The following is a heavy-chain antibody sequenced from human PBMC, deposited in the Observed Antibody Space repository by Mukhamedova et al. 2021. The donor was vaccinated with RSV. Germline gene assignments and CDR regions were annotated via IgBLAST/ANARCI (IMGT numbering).Heavy chain of an antibody. V-gene: IGHV3-13*01. CDR2: IGRTGDT. CDR3: ARGLRGGLDP. D-gene: IGHD2-21*01. Sequence: EWVSSIGRTGDTYYSGSVKGRFTISRENAKTSFYLQLNTLSAGDTAVYYCARGLRGGLDPWGRGTLVTVSS. J-gene: IGHJ5*01.